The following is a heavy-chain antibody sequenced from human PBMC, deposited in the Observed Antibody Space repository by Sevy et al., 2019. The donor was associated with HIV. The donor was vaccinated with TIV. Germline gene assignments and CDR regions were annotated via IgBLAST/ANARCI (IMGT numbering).Heavy chain of an antibody. Sequence: GGSLRLSCAASGFTFSSYWMSWVRQAPGKGLEWVAYIKQDGSEKYYVDSVKGRFTISRDNAKNSLYLQMNSLRAEDTAVYYCARARIAARSYYFDYWGQRTLVTVSS. CDR1: GFTFSSYW. J-gene: IGHJ4*02. CDR2: IKQDGSEK. D-gene: IGHD6-6*01. CDR3: ARARIAARSYYFDY. V-gene: IGHV3-7*01.